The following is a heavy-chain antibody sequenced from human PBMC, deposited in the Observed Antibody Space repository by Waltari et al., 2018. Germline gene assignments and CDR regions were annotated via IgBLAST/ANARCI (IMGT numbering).Heavy chain of an antibody. V-gene: IGHV1-2*02. CDR2: INPNSGGT. Sequence: VQLLESGGGLVQPGGSLRLSCAASGFTFSSYAMSWVRQAPGKGLEWMGWINPNSGGTNVAQKFQGRVTMTRDTSISTAYMELSRLRSDDTAVYYCARVDSGDYWGQGTLVTVSS. CDR1: GFTFSSYA. J-gene: IGHJ4*02. CDR3: ARVDSGDY. D-gene: IGHD2-15*01.